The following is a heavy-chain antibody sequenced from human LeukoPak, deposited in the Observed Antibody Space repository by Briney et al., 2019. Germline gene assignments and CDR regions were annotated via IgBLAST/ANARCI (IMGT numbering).Heavy chain of an antibody. CDR1: GGSFSGYY. J-gene: IGHJ5*02. CDR2: INHSGST. Sequence: SETLSLTCAVYGGSFSGYYWSWLRQPPGKGLEWIGEINHSGSTNYNPSLKSRVTISVDTSKNQFSLKLSSVTAADTAVYYCARGYDILTGYFRFDPWGQGTLVTVSS. D-gene: IGHD3-9*01. CDR3: ARGYDILTGYFRFDP. V-gene: IGHV4-34*01.